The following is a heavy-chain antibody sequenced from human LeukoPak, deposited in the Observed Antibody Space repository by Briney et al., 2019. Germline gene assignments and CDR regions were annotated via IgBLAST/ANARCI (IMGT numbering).Heavy chain of an antibody. CDR2: INSDGSST. CDR3: ARGESSSWYEYYFDY. V-gene: IGHV3-74*01. Sequence: GGSLRLSCAASGFTFSRYWMHWVRQAPGKGLVWVSRINSDGSSTSYADSVKGRFTISRDNAKNTLYLQMNSLRAEDTAVYYCARGESSSWYEYYFDYWGQGTLVTVSS. D-gene: IGHD6-13*01. J-gene: IGHJ4*02. CDR1: GFTFSRYW.